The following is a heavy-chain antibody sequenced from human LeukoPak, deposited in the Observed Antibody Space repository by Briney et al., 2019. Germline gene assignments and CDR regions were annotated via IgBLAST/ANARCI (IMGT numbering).Heavy chain of an antibody. V-gene: IGHV3-7*01. Sequence: PGGSLRLSCAPSGFTFTNYWMTWVRQAPGKGLEWVANINQNGVEMYYVESVKGRFTISRDSGRNSLFLQMNSLRAEDTAVYYCARDFGSAAAIYEYWGRGTLVTVSS. J-gene: IGHJ4*02. CDR3: ARDFGSAAAIYEY. D-gene: IGHD6-13*01. CDR1: GFTFTNYW. CDR2: INQNGVEM.